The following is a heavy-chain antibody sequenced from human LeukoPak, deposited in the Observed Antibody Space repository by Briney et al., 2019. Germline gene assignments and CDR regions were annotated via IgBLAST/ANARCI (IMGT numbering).Heavy chain of an antibody. J-gene: IGHJ4*02. CDR2: ISLDGGTY. CDR1: GFTFNIYG. CDR3: AKDVNSYCIGDCSDY. D-gene: IGHD2-21*01. V-gene: IGHV3-30*02. Sequence: PGGSLRLSCAASGFTFNIYGMHWVRQAPGKGLEWVAFISLDGGTYYYADSVKGRFTISRDNSKNTVSLEMNSLRAEDTAVYCCAKDVNSYCIGDCSDYWGQGTLVTVSS.